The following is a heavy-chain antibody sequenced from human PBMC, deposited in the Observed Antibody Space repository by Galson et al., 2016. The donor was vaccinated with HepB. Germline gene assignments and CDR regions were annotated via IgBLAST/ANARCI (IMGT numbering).Heavy chain of an antibody. CDR1: GFSFTEYG. CDR3: VRDRATYDSSGYWFDY. Sequence: SLRLSCAASGFSFTEYGLHWVRQAPGKGWEWLAVIYFHGRDIYYADSVKGRFTISRDTSKNKLYLQMNSLRAEDTAVYYCVRDRATYDSSGYWFDYWGQGAVVTVSS. V-gene: IGHV3-33*01. D-gene: IGHD3-22*01. J-gene: IGHJ4*02. CDR2: IYFHGRDI.